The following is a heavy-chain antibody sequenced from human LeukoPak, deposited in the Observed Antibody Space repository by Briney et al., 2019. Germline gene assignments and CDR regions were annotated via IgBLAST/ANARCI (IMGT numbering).Heavy chain of an antibody. V-gene: IGHV1-46*01. CDR1: GYTFTSYY. Sequence: ASVKVSCKASGYTFTSYYMHWVRQAPGQGLEWMGIINPSGGSTIYARKFQGRVTMTEDTSTDTAYMELSSLRSEDTAVYYCATEKALPGFDYWGQGTLVTVSS. CDR3: ATEKALPGFDY. CDR2: INPSGGST. J-gene: IGHJ4*02.